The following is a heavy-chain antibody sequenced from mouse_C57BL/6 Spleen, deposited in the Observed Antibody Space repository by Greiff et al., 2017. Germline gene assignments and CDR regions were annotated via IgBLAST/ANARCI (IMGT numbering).Heavy chain of an antibody. J-gene: IGHJ4*01. CDR2: IWWDDDK. Sequence: QVTLKESGPGILQPSQTLSLTCSFSGFSLSTFGMGVGWIRQPSGKGLEWLAHIWWDDDKYYNPALKSRLTISKDTSKNQVFLKIANVDTADTATYYCARMHSGYDLYYAMDYWGQGTSVTVSS. D-gene: IGHD3-2*02. CDR1: GFSLSTFGMG. V-gene: IGHV8-8*01. CDR3: ARMHSGYDLYYAMDY.